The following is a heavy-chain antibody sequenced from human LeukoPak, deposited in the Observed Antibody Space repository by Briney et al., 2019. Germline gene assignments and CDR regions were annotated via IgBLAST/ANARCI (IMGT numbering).Heavy chain of an antibody. Sequence: PSETLSLTCAVYGGSFRDYHWSWIRQPPGKGLEWIGEINQSGSTKYNPSLKSRVTISVDKSKNQFSLKLSSVTAADTAVYYCAKDRRGYDASQEGYWGQGTLVTVSS. CDR2: INQSGST. V-gene: IGHV4-34*01. D-gene: IGHD5-12*01. J-gene: IGHJ4*02. CDR3: AKDRRGYDASQEGY. CDR1: GGSFRDYH.